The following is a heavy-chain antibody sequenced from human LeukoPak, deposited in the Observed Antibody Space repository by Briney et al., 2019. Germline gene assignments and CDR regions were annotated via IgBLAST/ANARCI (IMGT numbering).Heavy chain of an antibody. CDR2: IFHSGST. Sequence: SETLSLTCAVSVYSLSIGYYWGWIRLPPGNGLEWIGSIFHSGSTYYNPSLKSRVTISVDASKTQFSLKLSSVPAADTAVYYCARILDNWFDPWGQGTLVTVSS. J-gene: IGHJ5*02. CDR1: VYSLSIGYY. CDR3: ARILDNWFDP. V-gene: IGHV4-38-2*01.